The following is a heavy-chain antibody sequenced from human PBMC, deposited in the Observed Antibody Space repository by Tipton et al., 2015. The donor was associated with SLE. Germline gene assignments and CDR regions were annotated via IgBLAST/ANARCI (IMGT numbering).Heavy chain of an antibody. Sequence: TLSLTCAVYGGSFSGYYWSWIRQPPGKGLEWIGEINHSGSTNYNPSLKSRVTISVDTSKNQFSLKLSSVTAADTVVYYCASGYVPHWFDPWGQGTLVTVSS. CDR2: INHSGST. CDR3: ASGYVPHWFDP. J-gene: IGHJ5*02. D-gene: IGHD3-16*01. V-gene: IGHV4-34*01. CDR1: GGSFSGYY.